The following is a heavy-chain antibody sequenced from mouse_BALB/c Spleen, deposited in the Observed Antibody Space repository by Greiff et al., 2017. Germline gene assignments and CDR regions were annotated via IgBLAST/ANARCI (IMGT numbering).Heavy chain of an antibody. CDR3: TRLITPFAY. CDR1: GYTFTDYE. D-gene: IGHD2-4*01. J-gene: IGHJ3*01. CDR2: IDPETGGT. V-gene: IGHV1-15*01. Sequence: QVHVKQSGAELVRPGASVTLSCKASGYTFTDYEMHWVKQTPVHGLEWIGAIDPETGGTAYNQKFKGKATLTADKSSSTAYMELRSLTSEDSAVYYCTRLITPFAYWGQGTLVTVSA.